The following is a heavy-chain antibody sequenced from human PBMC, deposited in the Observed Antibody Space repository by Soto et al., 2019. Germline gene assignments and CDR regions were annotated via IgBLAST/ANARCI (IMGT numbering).Heavy chain of an antibody. CDR3: ARVTAYSGYDDKKRDHFDY. CDR2: INPSGGST. J-gene: IGHJ4*02. CDR1: GYTFTSYY. V-gene: IGHV1-46*01. D-gene: IGHD5-12*01. Sequence: ASVKVSCKASGYTFTSYYMHWVRQAPGQGLEWMGIINPSGGSTSYAQKFQGRVTMTRDTSTSTGYMELSSLRSEDTAVYYCARVTAYSGYDDKKRDHFDYWGQGTLVTVSS.